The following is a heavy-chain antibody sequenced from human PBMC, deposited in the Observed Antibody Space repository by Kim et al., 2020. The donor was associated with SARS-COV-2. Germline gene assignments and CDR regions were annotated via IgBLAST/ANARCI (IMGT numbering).Heavy chain of an antibody. D-gene: IGHD1-26*01. CDR1: GGSISSSSYY. V-gene: IGHV4-39*01. CDR2: IYYSGST. J-gene: IGHJ5*02. CDR3: ARHAWGRYSGSYSASVWFDP. Sequence: SETLSLTCTVSGGSISSSSYYWGWIRQPPGKGLEWIGSIYYSGSTYYNPSLKSRVTISVDTSKNQFSLKLSSVTAADTAVYYCARHAWGRYSGSYSASVWFDPWGQGTLVTVSS.